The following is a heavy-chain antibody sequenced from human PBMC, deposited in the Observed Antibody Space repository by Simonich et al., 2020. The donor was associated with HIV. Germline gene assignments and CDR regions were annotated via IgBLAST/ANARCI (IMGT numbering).Heavy chain of an antibody. CDR3: RIPVAGTSDY. D-gene: IGHD6-19*01. Sequence: EVQLVESGGGLVQPGRSLRLSCAASGFTFDDYAMHWVRQAPGKGLEWVSGISWNSGSIGYADSVKGRFTISRDNAKNSLYLQMNSLRAEDTAVYYCRIPVAGTSDYWGQGTLVTVSS. CDR1: GFTFDDYA. J-gene: IGHJ4*02. CDR2: ISWNSGSI. V-gene: IGHV3-9*01.